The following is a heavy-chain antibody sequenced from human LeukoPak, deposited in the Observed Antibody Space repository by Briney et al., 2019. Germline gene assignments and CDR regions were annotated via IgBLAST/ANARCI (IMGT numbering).Heavy chain of an antibody. J-gene: IGHJ6*02. D-gene: IGHD5-18*01. CDR1: GFTFSSYG. CDR3: AKDQGRYSYGHYYYGMDV. V-gene: IGHV3-30*02. Sequence: GGSLRLSRAASGFTFSSYGMHWVRQAPGKGLEWVAFIRYDGSNKYYADSVKGRFTISRDNSKNTLYLQMNSLRAEDTAVYYCAKDQGRYSYGHYYYGMDVWGQGTTVTVSS. CDR2: IRYDGSNK.